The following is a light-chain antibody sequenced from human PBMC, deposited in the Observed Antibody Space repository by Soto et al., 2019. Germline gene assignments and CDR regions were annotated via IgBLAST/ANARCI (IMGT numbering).Light chain of an antibody. CDR3: QSYDSSNVV. V-gene: IGLV6-57*04. J-gene: IGLJ2*01. CDR2: EDN. CDR1: SGSIASNY. Sequence: NFMLTQPHSVSESPGKTVTISCTRSSGSIASNYVQWYQQRPGSAPNTVIYEDNQRPSGVPDRFSGSIDSSSNSASLTISGLKTEDEADYYCQSYDSSNVVFGGWTKLTVL.